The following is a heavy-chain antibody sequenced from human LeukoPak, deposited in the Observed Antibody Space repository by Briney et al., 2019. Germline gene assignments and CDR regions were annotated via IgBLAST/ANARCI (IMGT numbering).Heavy chain of an antibody. V-gene: IGHV4-4*07. CDR1: GGSITSYY. D-gene: IGHD5-12*01. CDR3: ARDGPRSGYDLGHFDN. Sequence: SETLSLTCTVSGGSITSYYWSWIRQPAGKGLEWIGRIHTSGSTSYNPSLKSRITMSVDTSKNQFSLKLSSVTAADTAVYYCARDGPRSGYDLGHFDNLGQGTLVTASS. CDR2: IHTSGST. J-gene: IGHJ4*02.